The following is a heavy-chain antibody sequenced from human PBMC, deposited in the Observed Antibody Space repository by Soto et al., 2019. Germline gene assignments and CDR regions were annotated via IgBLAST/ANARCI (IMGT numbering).Heavy chain of an antibody. J-gene: IGHJ4*02. D-gene: IGHD3-10*01. CDR1: GFTFSSYA. V-gene: IGHV3-64*01. CDR3: ARAGRDGYYFDY. Sequence: EVQLVESGGGLVQPGGSLRLSCAASGFTFSSYAMHWVRQAPGKGLEYVSAISSNGGSTYYANSVKGRFTISRGDSKNTLYLQMSSLRAEDMAVYYCARAGRDGYYFDYWGQGTLVTVSS. CDR2: ISSNGGST.